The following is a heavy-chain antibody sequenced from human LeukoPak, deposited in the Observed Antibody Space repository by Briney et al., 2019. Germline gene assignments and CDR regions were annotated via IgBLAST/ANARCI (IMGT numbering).Heavy chain of an antibody. V-gene: IGHV1-24*01. CDR2: FDPEDGET. CDR3: ATSRIVGATYYYFDY. J-gene: IGHJ4*02. Sequence: ASVKISCKASGYTFTGYCMHWVRQAPGKGLEWMGGFDPEDGETIYAQKFQGRVTMTEDTSTDTPYMELSSLRSEDTAVYYCATSRIVGATYYYFDYWGQGTLVTVSS. D-gene: IGHD1-26*01. CDR1: GYTFTGYC.